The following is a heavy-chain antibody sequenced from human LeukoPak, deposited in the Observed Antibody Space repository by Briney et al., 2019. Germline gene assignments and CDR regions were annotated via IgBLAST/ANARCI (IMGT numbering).Heavy chain of an antibody. J-gene: IGHJ5*02. CDR3: AVGYCSSTSCYNWFDP. CDR2: IIPIFGTA. Sequence: SVKVSCKASGGTFSSYAISWVRQAPGQGLEWMGGIIPIFGTANYAQKFQGRVTITADESTSTAYMELSSLRSEDTAVYYCAVGYCSSTSCYNWFDPWGQGTLVTVSS. D-gene: IGHD2-2*01. CDR1: GGTFSSYA. V-gene: IGHV1-69*13.